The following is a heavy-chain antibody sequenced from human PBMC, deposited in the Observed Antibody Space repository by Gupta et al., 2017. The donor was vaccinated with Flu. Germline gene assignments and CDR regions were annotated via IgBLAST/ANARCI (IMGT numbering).Heavy chain of an antibody. V-gene: IGHV4-39*01. D-gene: IGHD3-3*01. CDR2: IYYIGTT. CDR3: ARHLRPYYFDL. CDR1: GGSISSSSYS. Sequence: QMQLQESGPGLVRPSETLSLPCSVSGGSISSSSYSWGWIRQSPGKGLEWIGSIYYIGTTYDNPSLKSRVTISIDTSKDQFSLKLTSVTAADSAVYFCARHLRPYYFDLWGQGALVTVSA. J-gene: IGHJ4*02.